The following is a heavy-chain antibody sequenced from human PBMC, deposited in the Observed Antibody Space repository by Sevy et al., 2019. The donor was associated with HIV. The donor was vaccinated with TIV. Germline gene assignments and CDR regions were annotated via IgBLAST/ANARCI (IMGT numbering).Heavy chain of an antibody. CDR2: ISWDGGST. CDR1: GFTFDDYT. Sequence: GGSLRLSCAASGFTFDDYTMHWVRQAPGKGLEWVSLISWDGGSTYYADSVKGRFTISRDNSKNSLYLQMNSLRTEDTALYYCAKDFIVGATRAGYFDYWGQGTLVTVSS. CDR3: AKDFIVGATRAGYFDY. J-gene: IGHJ4*02. D-gene: IGHD1-26*01. V-gene: IGHV3-43*01.